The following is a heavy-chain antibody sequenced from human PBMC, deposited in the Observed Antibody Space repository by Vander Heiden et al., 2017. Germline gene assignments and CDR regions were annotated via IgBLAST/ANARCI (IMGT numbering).Heavy chain of an antibody. D-gene: IGHD6-6*01. CDR3: AKDQYSRPYYFDY. V-gene: IGHV3-23*01. CDR2: ISGSGGST. Sequence: EVQLLESGGGLVQPGGSLRLSCAASGFTFSSYAMSWVRQAPGKWLEWVSAISGSGGSTYYADSVKGRFTISRDNSKNTLYLQMNSLRAEDTAVYYCAKDQYSRPYYFDYWGQGTLVTVSS. CDR1: GFTFSSYA. J-gene: IGHJ4*02.